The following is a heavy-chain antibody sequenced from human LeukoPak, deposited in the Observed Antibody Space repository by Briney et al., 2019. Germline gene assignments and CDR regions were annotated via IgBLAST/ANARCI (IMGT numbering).Heavy chain of an antibody. Sequence: ASVKVSCKASGYTFTGYYMHWVRQAPGQGLEWMGWINPNSGGTNYAQKFQGRATMTRDTSISTAYMELSRLRSDDTAVYYCAGLEAGNPFTSFDYWGQGTLVTVSS. J-gene: IGHJ4*02. V-gene: IGHV1-2*02. D-gene: IGHD3-16*01. CDR2: INPNSGGT. CDR1: GYTFTGYY. CDR3: AGLEAGNPFTSFDY.